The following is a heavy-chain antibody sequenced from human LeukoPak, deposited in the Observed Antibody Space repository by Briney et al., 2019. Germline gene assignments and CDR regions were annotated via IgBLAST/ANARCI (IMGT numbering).Heavy chain of an antibody. Sequence: ASVKVSCKASGYTFTSYGISWVRQAPGQGLEWMGWIGAYNGNTNYARNLQGRVSMTTDTSTSTAYMELRSLRSDDTAVYYCARDCGYQCLFDCWGQGTLATVSS. J-gene: IGHJ4*02. V-gene: IGHV1-18*01. CDR3: ARDCGYQCLFDC. CDR2: IGAYNGNT. D-gene: IGHD6-25*01. CDR1: GYTFTSYG.